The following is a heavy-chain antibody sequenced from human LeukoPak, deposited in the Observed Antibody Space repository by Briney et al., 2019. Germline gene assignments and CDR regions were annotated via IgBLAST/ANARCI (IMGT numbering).Heavy chain of an antibody. CDR3: ARDRGFCSGTSCAYIYYYMDV. CDR2: ISYDGVDK. D-gene: IGHD2-2*01. J-gene: IGHJ6*03. V-gene: IGHV3-30*01. CDR1: GFTFSSHA. Sequence: GSLRLSCAASGFTFSSHAIHWVRQAPGKGLEWVAAISYDGVDKLYAASVKGRFTISRDNVRNTLYLQMDSLRAEDTAVYFCARDRGFCSGTSCAYIYYYMDVWGNGTTASVSS.